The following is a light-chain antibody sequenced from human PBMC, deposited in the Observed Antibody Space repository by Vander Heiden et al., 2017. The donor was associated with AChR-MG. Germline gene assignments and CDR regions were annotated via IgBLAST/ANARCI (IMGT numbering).Light chain of an antibody. V-gene: IGLV2-8*01. CDR1: SSDIGGYSR. CDR2: VGN. J-gene: IGLJ1*01. Sequence: QSALTQPPPATGSPGQSVTISCTATSSDIGGYSRHPCFQPHPGKAPNLMIYVGNGRPAGVPDRFSGSKSGNTASLTVSEHEAEYEADYYRNSEAGSNSCVFGTGTKVTVL. CDR3: NSEAGSNSCV.